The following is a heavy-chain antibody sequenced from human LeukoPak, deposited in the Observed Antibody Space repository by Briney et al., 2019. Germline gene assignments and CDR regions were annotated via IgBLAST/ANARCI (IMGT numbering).Heavy chain of an antibody. CDR3: ARFPLTGSVYTLDAFDI. Sequence: ASVKVSCKASGYTFTGYYMHWVRQAPGHGLEWMGWINPDSGGTNYAQKFQGRVTMTRDTSSSTAYMELSRLRSDDTAVYYCARFPLTGSVYTLDAFDIWGQGTMVTVSS. CDR2: INPDSGGT. V-gene: IGHV1-2*02. J-gene: IGHJ3*02. D-gene: IGHD3-10*01. CDR1: GYTFTGYY.